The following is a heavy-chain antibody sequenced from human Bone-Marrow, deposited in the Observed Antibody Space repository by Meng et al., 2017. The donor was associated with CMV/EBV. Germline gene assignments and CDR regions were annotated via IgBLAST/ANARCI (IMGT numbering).Heavy chain of an antibody. J-gene: IGHJ4*02. CDR3: AKGPRGLRSTYFDF. Sequence: GESLKISCAASGFNFRTYTMNWVRQRPGKGLEWVSAIGHSGDDTYYADSAKGRFTISRDNSINTVYLQVSSLRAEDTAVYFCAKGPRGLRSTYFDFWGPGTLVTVSS. CDR1: GFNFRTYT. D-gene: IGHD2-21*01. CDR2: IGHSGDDT. V-gene: IGHV3-23*01.